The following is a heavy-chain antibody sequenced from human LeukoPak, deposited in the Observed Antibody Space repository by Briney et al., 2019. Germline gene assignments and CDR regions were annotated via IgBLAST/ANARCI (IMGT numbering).Heavy chain of an antibody. Sequence: GRSLRLSCAASGFIFSSYDLHWVRQAPGKGLEWVAILSYDGNNKYYADSVKGRFTISRDNCKNALYLQMNSLRAEDTAVYYCARDKDHVRYYYMDVWGKGTTVTVSS. D-gene: IGHD2-15*01. CDR3: ARDKDHVRYYYMDV. V-gene: IGHV3-30*04. CDR1: GFIFSSYD. CDR2: LSYDGNNK. J-gene: IGHJ6*03.